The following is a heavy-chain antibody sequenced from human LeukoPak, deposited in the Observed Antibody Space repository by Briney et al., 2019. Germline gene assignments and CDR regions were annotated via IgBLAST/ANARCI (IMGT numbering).Heavy chain of an antibody. J-gene: IGHJ5*02. CDR3: ARAVHCSSTSCYMGLDWFDP. V-gene: IGHV4-30-4*01. D-gene: IGHD2-2*02. Sequence: PSETLSLTCTVSGGSISSGDYYWSWIRQPPGKGLEWIGYICYSGSTYYNPSLKSRVTISVDTSKNQFSLKLSSVTAADTAVYSCARAVHCSSTSCYMGLDWFDPWGQGTLVTVSS. CDR2: ICYSGST. CDR1: GGSISSGDYY.